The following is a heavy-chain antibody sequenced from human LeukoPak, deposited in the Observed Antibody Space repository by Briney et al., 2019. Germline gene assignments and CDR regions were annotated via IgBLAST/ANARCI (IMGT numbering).Heavy chain of an antibody. J-gene: IGHJ6*02. CDR3: ARVDCSSTSCYHYGMDV. CDR1: GYSFTSYG. D-gene: IGHD2-2*01. Sequence: SVKVSCKASGYSFTSYGISRVRQAPGQGLEWMGWISAYNGNTNYAQKLQGRVTMTTDTSTSTAYMELRSLRSDDTAVYYCARVDCSSTSCYHYGMDVWGQGTTVTVSS. V-gene: IGHV1-18*01. CDR2: ISAYNGNT.